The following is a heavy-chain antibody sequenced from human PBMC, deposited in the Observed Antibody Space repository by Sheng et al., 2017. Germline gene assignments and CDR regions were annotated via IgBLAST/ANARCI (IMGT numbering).Heavy chain of an antibody. V-gene: IGHV4-38-2*01. D-gene: IGHD3-3*01. CDR1: GYSISSGYY. CDR3: ARGQEVYDFWSGYRGYYYYYGMDV. CDR2: IYHSGST. Sequence: QVQLQESGPGLVKPSETLSLTCAVSGYSISSGYYWGWIRQPPGKGLEWIGSIYHSGSTYYNPSLKSRVTISVDTSKNQFSLKLSSVTAADTAVYYCARGQEVYDFWSGYRGYYYYYGMDVWAKGPRSPSP. J-gene: IGHJ6*02.